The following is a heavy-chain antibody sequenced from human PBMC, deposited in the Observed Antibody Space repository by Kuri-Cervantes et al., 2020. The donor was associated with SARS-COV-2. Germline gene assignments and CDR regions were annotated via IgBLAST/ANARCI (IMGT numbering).Heavy chain of an antibody. CDR3: ARSPYDFWSGYYTGYYYYGMDV. V-gene: IGHV3-66*01. CDR2: IYSGGST. J-gene: IGHJ6*02. Sequence: GESLKISCAASGFTVSSNYMSWVRQAPGKGLEWVSVIYSGGSTYYADSVKGRFTISRDNSKNTLYLQMNSLRAEDTAVYYCARSPYDFWSGYYTGYYYYGMDVWGQGTTVTVSS. D-gene: IGHD3-3*01. CDR1: GFTVSSNY.